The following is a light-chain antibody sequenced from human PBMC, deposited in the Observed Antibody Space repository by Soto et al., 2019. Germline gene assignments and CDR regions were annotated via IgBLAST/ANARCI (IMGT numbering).Light chain of an antibody. Sequence: DIVMTQSPLSLPVTPGEPASISCRTSQSLLYTNGYTYVDWFVQKPGQSPQLLIYLSSNRASGVPDMFSGSGSGTDFTLKIRKVEAEEVGVYYCRQPLYTPWTFGQGTKVESK. V-gene: IGKV2-28*01. CDR1: QSLLYTNGYTY. CDR3: RQPLYTPWT. J-gene: IGKJ1*01. CDR2: LSS.